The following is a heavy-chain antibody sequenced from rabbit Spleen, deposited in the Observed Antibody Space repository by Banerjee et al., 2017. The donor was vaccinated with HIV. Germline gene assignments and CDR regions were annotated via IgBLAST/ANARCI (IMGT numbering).Heavy chain of an antibody. V-gene: IGHV1S45*01. J-gene: IGHJ4*01. Sequence: QEQLVESGGGLVKPEGSLTLTCKASGFSFSDRDVMCWVRQAPGKGLEWIGCIGSNTDNTVYATWARGRFALSRTSSTTVTLQMTSLTAADTATYFCARDLATVVGWNFNLWGQGTLVTVS. CDR3: ARDLATVVGWNFNL. D-gene: IGHD3-1*01. CDR1: GFSFSDRDV. CDR2: IGSNTDNT.